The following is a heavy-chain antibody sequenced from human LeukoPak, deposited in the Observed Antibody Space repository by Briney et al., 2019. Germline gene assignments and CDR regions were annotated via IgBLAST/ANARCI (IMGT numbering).Heavy chain of an antibody. J-gene: IGHJ5*02. D-gene: IGHD6-19*01. V-gene: IGHV3-23*01. CDR1: GFTFSSYA. CDR2: ISGSGGST. Sequence: GGSLRLSCAASGFTFSSYAMSWVRQAPGKGLEWVSAISGSGGSTYYADSVKGRFTISRDNSKNTLYLQMNSLRAEDTAVYYCAGNSVAGTGNHWGQGTLVTVSS. CDR3: AGNSVAGTGNH.